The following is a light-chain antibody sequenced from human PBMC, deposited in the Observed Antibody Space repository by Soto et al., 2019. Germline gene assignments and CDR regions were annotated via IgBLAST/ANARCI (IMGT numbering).Light chain of an antibody. CDR1: QSINNW. CDR3: QQYGSLRM. Sequence: DIQMTQSPSTLSASVGDRVTITCRASQSINNWLAWYQQKPGKAPKLLMYDASTLEIWVPSRFSGSGSGTEFTLTISSLQPDDFATYYCQQYGSLRMFGQGTKVEVK. V-gene: IGKV1-5*01. J-gene: IGKJ1*01. CDR2: DAS.